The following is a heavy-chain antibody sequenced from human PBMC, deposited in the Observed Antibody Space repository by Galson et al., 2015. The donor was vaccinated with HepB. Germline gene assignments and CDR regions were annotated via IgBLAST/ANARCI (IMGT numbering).Heavy chain of an antibody. V-gene: IGHV3-30-3*01. CDR3: ARDRRGGSSWYVGSGFDP. J-gene: IGHJ5*02. CDR2: ISYDGSNK. Sequence: SLRLSCAASGFTFSSYAMHWVRQAPGKGLEWVAVISYDGSNKYYADSVKGRFTISRDNSKNTLYLQMNSLRAEDTAVYYCARDRRGGSSWYVGSGFDPWGQGTLVTVSS. D-gene: IGHD6-13*01. CDR1: GFTFSSYA.